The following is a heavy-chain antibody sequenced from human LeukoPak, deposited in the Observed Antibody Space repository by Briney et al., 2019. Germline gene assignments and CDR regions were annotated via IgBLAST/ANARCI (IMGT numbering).Heavy chain of an antibody. D-gene: IGHD1-26*01. V-gene: IGHV3-21*01. CDR3: ARDHPVGATSFDS. CDR2: ISSSSSYI. J-gene: IGHJ4*02. CDR1: GFTFSSYS. Sequence: PGGSLRLSCAASGFTFSSYSMNWVRQAPGKGLEWVSSISSSSSYIYYADSVKGRFTISRDNAKNSLYLQMNSLRAEDTAVYYCARDHPVGATSFDSWGQGTLVTVSS.